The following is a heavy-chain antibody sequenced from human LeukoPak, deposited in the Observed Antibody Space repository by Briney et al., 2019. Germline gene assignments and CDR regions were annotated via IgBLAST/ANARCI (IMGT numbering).Heavy chain of an antibody. CDR3: AKSPAGSSWPSIDY. Sequence: GGSLRLSCAASGFTFSSYAMMWVGQTPGKGLECVAPISGSGGSTYYADSVRGRFIVSRDNSKNMLYLQMRSLRVDDTAVYYCAKSPAGSSWPSIDYWGQGTLVAVSS. J-gene: IGHJ4*02. V-gene: IGHV3-23*01. CDR1: GFTFSSYA. D-gene: IGHD6-13*01. CDR2: ISGSGGST.